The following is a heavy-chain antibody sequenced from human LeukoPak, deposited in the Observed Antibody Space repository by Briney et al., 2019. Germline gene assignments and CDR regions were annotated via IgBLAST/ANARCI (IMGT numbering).Heavy chain of an antibody. CDR2: MNPNSGNT. V-gene: IGHV1-8*02. CDR1: GYTFTGYY. CDR3: ARDPGRFGDWGLDY. J-gene: IGHJ4*02. D-gene: IGHD3-10*01. Sequence: ASVKVSCKASGYTFTGYYMHWVRQATGQGLEWMGWMNPNSGNTGYAQKFQGRVTMTRNTSISTAYMELSSLRSEDTAVYYCARDPGRFGDWGLDYWGQGTLVTVSS.